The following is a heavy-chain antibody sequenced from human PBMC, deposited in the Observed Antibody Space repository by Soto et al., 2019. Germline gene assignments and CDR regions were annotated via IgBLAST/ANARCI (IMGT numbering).Heavy chain of an antibody. CDR2: ISSDGSST. Sequence: EVQLLESGGGLVQPGGSLRLSCAASGFTFSAYWMHWVRQAPGKGLVWVSRISSDGSSTTYADCAEDRFIISRDNEKHTLYLQLNSLSAEDTAVYYCARGSRGYSYGYNDYWGQGTLVSVSS. J-gene: IGHJ4*02. D-gene: IGHD5-18*01. CDR3: ARGSRGYSYGYNDY. V-gene: IGHV3-74*01. CDR1: GFTFSAYW.